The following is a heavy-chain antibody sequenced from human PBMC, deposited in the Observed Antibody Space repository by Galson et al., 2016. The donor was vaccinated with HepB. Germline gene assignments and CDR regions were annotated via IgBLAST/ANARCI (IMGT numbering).Heavy chain of an antibody. CDR1: GYTFTRFD. V-gene: IGHV1-8*01. CDR3: ARGGDGPFYYGTSGFDY. J-gene: IGHJ4*02. CDR2: INPNSGAS. D-gene: IGHD3-22*01. Sequence: SVKVSCKASGYTFTRFDINWARQAPGQGLEWMRWINPNSGASGYTQKFRGRVTMTRDTSISTAYMELTSLRSEDTAVYYCARGGDGPFYYGTSGFDYWGQGSLVTVSS.